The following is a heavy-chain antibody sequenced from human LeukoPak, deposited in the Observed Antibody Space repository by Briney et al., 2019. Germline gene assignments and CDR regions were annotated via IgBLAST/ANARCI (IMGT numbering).Heavy chain of an antibody. D-gene: IGHD1-26*01. CDR2: FYYSGST. V-gene: IGHV4-59*01. Sequence: PSETLSLTCTVSGDSLNNYYWIWIRQPPGKGLEWIGYFYYSGSTSYNPSLKRRVTISADTSKNQFSLKLTSVTAADTAVYYCARLPSGDWFDPWGQGTLVTVSS. CDR1: GDSLNNYY. J-gene: IGHJ5*02. CDR3: ARLPSGDWFDP.